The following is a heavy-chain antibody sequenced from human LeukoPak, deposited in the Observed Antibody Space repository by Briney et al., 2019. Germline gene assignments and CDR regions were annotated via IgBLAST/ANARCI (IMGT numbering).Heavy chain of an antibody. CDR3: ARVSVSSWYAYYYYGMDV. V-gene: IGHV1-18*04. CDR2: ISAYNGNT. CDR1: VYTFTGYY. D-gene: IGHD6-13*01. J-gene: IGHJ6*02. Sequence: ASVKVSCKASVYTFTGYYIHWVRQAPGQGLEWMGWISAYNGNTNYAQKLQGRVTMTTDTSTSTAYMELRSLRSDDTAVYYCARVSVSSWYAYYYYGMDVWGQGTTVTVSS.